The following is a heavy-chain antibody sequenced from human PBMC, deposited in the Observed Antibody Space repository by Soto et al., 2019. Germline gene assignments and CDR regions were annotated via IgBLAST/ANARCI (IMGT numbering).Heavy chain of an antibody. CDR2: IYWNDDK. J-gene: IGHJ5*02. CDR1: GFSLSTSGVG. CDR3: AHTSRHGSSWFPPYNWFDP. D-gene: IGHD6-13*01. V-gene: IGHV2-5*01. Sequence: SGPTLVNPAQTLTLTCTFSGFSLSTSGVGVGWIRQPPGKALEWLALIYWNDDKRYSPSLKSRLTITKDAAKNQVVLTMTNMDPVDTATYGCAHTSRHGSSWFPPYNWFDPWGQGTLVTVSS.